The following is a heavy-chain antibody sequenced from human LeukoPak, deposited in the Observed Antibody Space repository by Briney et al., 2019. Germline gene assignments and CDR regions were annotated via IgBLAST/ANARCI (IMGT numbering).Heavy chain of an antibody. CDR2: IYPGDSDT. CDR1: GYTFTSSW. CDR3: ARRGQYYYGSGSYLPYWYFDL. Sequence: GESLKISCKGSGYTFTSSWIGWVRQMPGKGLEWMGIIYPGDSDTRYGPSFQGQVTISADKPISTAYLQWSSLKASDTAMYYCARRGQYYYGSGSYLPYWYFDLWGRGTLVTVSS. J-gene: IGHJ2*01. D-gene: IGHD3-10*01. V-gene: IGHV5-51*04.